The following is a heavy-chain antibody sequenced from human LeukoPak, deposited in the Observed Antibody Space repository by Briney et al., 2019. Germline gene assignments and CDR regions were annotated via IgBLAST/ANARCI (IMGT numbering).Heavy chain of an antibody. CDR1: GVSFSDYD. Sequence: KSSETLSLTCVVYGVSFSDYDWSWIRQPPGKGLEWVGEINHGGSNNYNPSLKSRVTMLVDTTMNQFSLEVSSVTAADTAVYYCARGGGYNYMDVWGKGTTVTVSS. J-gene: IGHJ6*03. V-gene: IGHV4-34*01. CDR3: ARGGGYNYMDV. D-gene: IGHD4-23*01. CDR2: INHGGSN.